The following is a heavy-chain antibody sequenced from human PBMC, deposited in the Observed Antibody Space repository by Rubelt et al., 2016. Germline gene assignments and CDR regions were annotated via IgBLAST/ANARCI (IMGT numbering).Heavy chain of an antibody. CDR3: ATIGLEWLLEDY. D-gene: IGHD3-3*01. J-gene: IGHJ4*02. CDR1: GFTFTSSA. Sequence: QMQLVQSGPEVKKPGTSVKVSCKASGFTFTSSAVQWVRQARGQRLEWIGWIVVGSGNTNYAQKFQERVTITEETSTDTAYMERSSLRSEDTAVYYCATIGLEWLLEDYWGQGTLVTVSS. V-gene: IGHV1-58*01. CDR2: IVVGSGNT.